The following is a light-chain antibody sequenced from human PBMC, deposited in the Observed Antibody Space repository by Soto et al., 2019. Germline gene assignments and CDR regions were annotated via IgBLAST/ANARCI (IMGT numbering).Light chain of an antibody. J-gene: IGKJ1*01. CDR3: HQYDSWT. CDR2: GAS. CDR1: QSFNSIY. V-gene: IGKV3-20*01. Sequence: EIVLTQSPGTLSLSPGERATLSCRASQSFNSIYLAWYQQKPGQAPRLLIYGASSRATGIPDRFSGSGSGTDFTLTISRLEPEDCAVYYCHQYDSWTFGQGTKVEIK.